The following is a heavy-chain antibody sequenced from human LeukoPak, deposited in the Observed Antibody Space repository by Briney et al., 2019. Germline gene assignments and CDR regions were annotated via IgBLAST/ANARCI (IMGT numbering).Heavy chain of an antibody. V-gene: IGHV4-34*01. Sequence: SETLPLTCAVYGGSFSGYYWSWIRQPPGKGLERIGEINHSGSTNYNPSLKSRVTISVDTSKNQFSLKLSSVTAAETAAYYCARGSAVNTYYYGSGSYVVDYWGQGTLVTVSS. CDR2: INHSGST. D-gene: IGHD3-10*01. CDR1: GGSFSGYY. CDR3: ARGSAVNTYYYGSGSYVVDY. J-gene: IGHJ4*02.